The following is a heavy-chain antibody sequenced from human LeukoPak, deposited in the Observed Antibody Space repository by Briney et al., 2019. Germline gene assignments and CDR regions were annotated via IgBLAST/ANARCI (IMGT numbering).Heavy chain of an antibody. CDR3: ARVKTMIVVVRLFDY. V-gene: IGHV1-2*02. D-gene: IGHD3-22*01. CDR2: ISPNSGGT. Sequence: ASVKVSCKASGYTFTDYYIHWVRQAPGQGLEWMGWISPNSGGTNYAQKFQGRVTMTRNTSISTAFMELSRLRSDDTAVYYCARVKTMIVVVRLFDYWGQGTLVTVSS. CDR1: GYTFTDYY. J-gene: IGHJ4*02.